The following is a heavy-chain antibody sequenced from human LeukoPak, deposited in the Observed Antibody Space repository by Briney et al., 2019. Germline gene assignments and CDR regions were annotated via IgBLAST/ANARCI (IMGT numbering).Heavy chain of an antibody. J-gene: IGHJ4*02. Sequence: SVKVSCKASGGTFSSYAISWVRQAPGQGLEWMGGIIPIFGTANYAQKFQGRVTITTDESTSTAYMELSSLRSEDTAVYYCARAANEKGSSAEPYYWGQGTLVTVSS. CDR2: IIPIFGTA. D-gene: IGHD1-1*01. V-gene: IGHV1-69*05. CDR1: GGTFSSYA. CDR3: ARAANEKGSSAEPYY.